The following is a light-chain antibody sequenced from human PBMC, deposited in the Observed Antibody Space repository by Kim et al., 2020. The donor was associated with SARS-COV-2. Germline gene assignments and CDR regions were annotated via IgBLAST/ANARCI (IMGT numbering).Light chain of an antibody. Sequence: PASISVRSSQSLLHRNGYTYLDWYVQKPGQSPQLLIYLGSTRASGVPDRCSGSGSGTDFTLKISRVEAEDVGVYYCMQALQTPLAFGGGTKVDIK. CDR2: LGS. CDR3: MQALQTPLA. J-gene: IGKJ4*01. V-gene: IGKV2-28*01. CDR1: QSLLHRNGYTY.